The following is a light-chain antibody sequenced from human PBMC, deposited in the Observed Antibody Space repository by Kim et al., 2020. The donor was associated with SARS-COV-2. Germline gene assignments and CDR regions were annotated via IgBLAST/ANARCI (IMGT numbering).Light chain of an antibody. V-gene: IGLV3-19*01. CDR1: GLRSYY. CDR2: GKN. Sequence: SSELTQDPAVSVALGQTVRITCQGDGLRSYYASWYQQKPGQAHVLVIYGKNNRPSGIPDRFSGSSSGNTASLTITGAQAEDEADYYCNSRDSSGNHYVFGTGTKVTVL. J-gene: IGLJ1*01. CDR3: NSRDSSGNHYV.